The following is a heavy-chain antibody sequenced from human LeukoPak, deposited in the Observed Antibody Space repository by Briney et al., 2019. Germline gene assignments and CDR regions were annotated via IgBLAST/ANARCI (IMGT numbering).Heavy chain of an antibody. CDR1: GFTVSSNY. Sequence: GGSLRLSCAASGFTVSSNYMSWVRQAPGKGLEWVSVIYSGGSTYYADSVKGRFTISSDNSKNTLYLQMNSLRAEDTAVYYCAKSGGLHPVDDAFDIWGQGTMVTVSS. CDR2: IYSGGST. V-gene: IGHV3-53*01. CDR3: AKSGGLHPVDDAFDI. J-gene: IGHJ3*02.